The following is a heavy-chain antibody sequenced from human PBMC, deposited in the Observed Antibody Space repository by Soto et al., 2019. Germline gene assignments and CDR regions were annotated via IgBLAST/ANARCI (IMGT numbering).Heavy chain of an antibody. D-gene: IGHD3-10*01. V-gene: IGHV4-59*01. CDR1: GGSISTYY. CDR3: ARSHSFDGSIYHYYFDF. J-gene: IGHJ4*02. Sequence: XETLALTCTVSGGSISTYYWSWIRQPPGGTLEWIGYIYASGATTYNPSLESRVTMSVDMPNNEFSLELTSLTAADTAVYYCARSHSFDGSIYHYYFDFWGQGTLVTVSS. CDR2: IYASGAT.